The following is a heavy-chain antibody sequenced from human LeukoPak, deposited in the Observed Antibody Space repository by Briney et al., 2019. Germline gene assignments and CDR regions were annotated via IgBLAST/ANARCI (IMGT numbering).Heavy chain of an antibody. CDR3: ARGEYYFDGGY. J-gene: IGHJ4*02. CDR2: IKQDGSEK. D-gene: IGHD3-22*01. CDR1: GLTFSSFW. Sequence: GGSLRLSCAASGLTFSSFWMSWVRQAPGKGLEWVANIKQDGSEKYYVDSVKGRFTISRDNAKNSLFLQMNSLRAEDTAVYYCARGEYYFDGGYWGQGTRVTVSS. V-gene: IGHV3-7*04.